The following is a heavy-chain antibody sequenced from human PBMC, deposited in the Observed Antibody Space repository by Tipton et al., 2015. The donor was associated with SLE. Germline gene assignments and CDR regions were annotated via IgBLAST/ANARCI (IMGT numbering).Heavy chain of an antibody. J-gene: IGHJ6*02. Sequence: LRLSCAVYGGSFSDYYWSWIRQPPGRGLEWIGEINHSGSTNDNTSLRRRVTMSVDTSKNQFSLRLRSVTAADTAIYYCACIPAAAGRTIPRYYFTVDVWGQGTTVTVSS. CDR1: GGSFSDYY. CDR3: ACIPAAAGRTIPRYYFTVDV. D-gene: IGHD6-13*01. CDR2: INHSGST. V-gene: IGHV4-34*01.